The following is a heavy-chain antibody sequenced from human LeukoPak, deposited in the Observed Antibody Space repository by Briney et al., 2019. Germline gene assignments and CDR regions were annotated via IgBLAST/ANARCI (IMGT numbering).Heavy chain of an antibody. CDR3: ARHAFPDYYDSSGYPNWLDP. Sequence: PSETLSLTCTVSGDSISSNNYYWGWIRQPPGKGLEWIGSIYYSGSTYYNPSLKSRVTISIDTSKNQFSLKLSSVTAADTTVYYCARHAFPDYYDSSGYPNWLDPWGQGTLVTVSS. V-gene: IGHV4-39*01. J-gene: IGHJ5*02. CDR1: GDSISSNNYY. D-gene: IGHD3-22*01. CDR2: IYYSGST.